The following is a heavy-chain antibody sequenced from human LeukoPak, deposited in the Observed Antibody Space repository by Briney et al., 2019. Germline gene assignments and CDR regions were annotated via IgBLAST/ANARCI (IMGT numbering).Heavy chain of an antibody. V-gene: IGHV4/OR15-8*02. CDR2: IYQDGNA. D-gene: IGHD5-24*01. CDR3: ARGHNENRYKSTFDM. J-gene: IGHJ3*02. CDR1: GDSISSSTW. Sequence: PSETLSLTCGVSGDSISSSTWWNWVRQPPGKGLEWIGEIYQDGNANYNPSLKSRVTIALDKSKNHFSLRLSSVTAADAAMYYCARGHNENRYKSTFDMWGLGTVVTVSS.